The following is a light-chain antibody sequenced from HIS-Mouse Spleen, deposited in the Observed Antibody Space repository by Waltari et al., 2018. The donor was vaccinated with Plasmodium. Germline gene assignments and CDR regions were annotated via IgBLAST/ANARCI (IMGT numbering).Light chain of an antibody. Sequence: SYELTQPPSVSVSPGQTARITCSGDALPKKYAYWYQQKSGQAPVLVIYEDSKRPPGIPEGFSGSSSGTMATVTISGAQVEDEADYYCYSTDSSGNHRVFGGGTKLTVL. CDR2: EDS. CDR1: ALPKKY. V-gene: IGLV3-10*01. CDR3: YSTDSSGNHRV. J-gene: IGLJ3*02.